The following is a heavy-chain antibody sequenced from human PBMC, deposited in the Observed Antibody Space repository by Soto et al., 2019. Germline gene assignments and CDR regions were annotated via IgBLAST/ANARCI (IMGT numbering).Heavy chain of an antibody. V-gene: IGHV1-3*01. Sequence: QVHIVQSGAEVRKPGASVKVSCKASGYTFSSYAMHWVRQAPGQRLEWMGWINAGYGNTKSSQKFKDRVTISRDTSASTAYMELTSLRSEDTAVYYCARDTEDGNFDFWGQGTLVTVSS. J-gene: IGHJ4*02. CDR2: INAGYGNT. D-gene: IGHD1-1*01. CDR1: GYTFSSYA. CDR3: ARDTEDGNFDF.